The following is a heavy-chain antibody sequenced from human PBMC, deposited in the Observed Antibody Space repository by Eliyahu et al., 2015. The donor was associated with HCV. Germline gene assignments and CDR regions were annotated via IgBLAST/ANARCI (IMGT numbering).Heavy chain of an antibody. Sequence: EVQLVESGGGLVGPGWSLRLSCSTSGFTFSXYWMYWVRQAPGKRLVWVSRLNRDGSSTDYADSVKGRFTISRDNAKNTLYLQMSSLRAEDTAVYYCARGGIKLERHYYGMDVWGQGTTVTVSS. D-gene: IGHD1-1*01. CDR3: ARGGIKLERHYYGMDV. CDR1: GFTFSXYW. J-gene: IGHJ6*02. V-gene: IGHV3-74*01. CDR2: LNRDGSST.